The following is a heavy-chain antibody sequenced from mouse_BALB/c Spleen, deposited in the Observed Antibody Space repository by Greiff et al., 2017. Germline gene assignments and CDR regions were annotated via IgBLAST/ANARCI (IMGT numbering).Heavy chain of an antibody. CDR2: ISDGGSYT. J-gene: IGHJ4*01. V-gene: IGHV5-4*02. CDR1: GFTFSDYY. D-gene: IGHD1-2*01. CDR3: ARGGTAHYYAMDY. Sequence: DVMLVESGGGLVKPGGSLKLSCAASGFTFSDYYMYWVRQTPEKRLEWVATISDGGSYTYYPDSVKGRFTISRDNAKNNLYLQMSSLKSEDTAMYYCARGGTAHYYAMDYWGQGTSVTVSS.